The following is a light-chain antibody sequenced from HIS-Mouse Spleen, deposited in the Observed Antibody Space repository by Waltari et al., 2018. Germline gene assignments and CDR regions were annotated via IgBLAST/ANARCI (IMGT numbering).Light chain of an antibody. CDR2: DVS. CDR1: SSDVGGYNS. Sequence: QSALTQPASVSGSPGQSITISCTGTSSDVGGYNSVSWYQHHPGKAPKLMIYDVSNRPSGVSNRFSGSKSGNTASLTISGLQAEDEADYYCSSYTSSSTRVFGGGTKLTVL. CDR3: SSYTSSSTRV. J-gene: IGLJ3*02. V-gene: IGLV2-14*03.